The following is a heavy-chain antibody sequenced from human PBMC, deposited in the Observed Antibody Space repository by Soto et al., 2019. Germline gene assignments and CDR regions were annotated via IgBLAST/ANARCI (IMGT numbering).Heavy chain of an antibody. CDR3: ARDGDTTVEATAYGGLAY. V-gene: IGHV1-46*02. Sequence: QVQLVQSGAGVKRPGASVKLSCRASGYTFNNYYMHWVRQAPGRGLESVGLINPNCGSTVYAQSSHGRVTLPRDPSTNTVFMELTSLRSEDTAVYYCARDGDTTVEATAYGGLAYWGQGSLVTVSS. D-gene: IGHD4-4*01. CDR1: GYTFNNYY. J-gene: IGHJ4*02. CDR2: INPNCGST.